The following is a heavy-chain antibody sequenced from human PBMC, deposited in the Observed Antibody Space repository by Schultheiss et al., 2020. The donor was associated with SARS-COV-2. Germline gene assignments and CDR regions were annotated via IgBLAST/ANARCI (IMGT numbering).Heavy chain of an antibody. J-gene: IGHJ6*02. CDR1: GFTFSSYW. Sequence: GGSLRLSCAASGFTFSSYWMHWVRQAPGKGLVWVSRINSDGSSTSYADSVKGRFTISRDNAKNTLYLQMNSLRAEDTAVYYCARDQVRGSYYTGGPEYYYGMDVWGQGTTVTVSS. D-gene: IGHD1-26*01. V-gene: IGHV3-74*01. CDR2: INSDGSST. CDR3: ARDQVRGSYYTGGPEYYYGMDV.